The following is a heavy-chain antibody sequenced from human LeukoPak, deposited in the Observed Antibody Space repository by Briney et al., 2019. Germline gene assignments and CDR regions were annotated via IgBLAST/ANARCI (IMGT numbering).Heavy chain of an antibody. V-gene: IGHV4-59*01. Sequence: PSETLSLTCTVSGGSISSYYWSWIRQPPGKGLEWIGYIYYSGSTNYNPSLKSRVTISVDTSKNQFSLKLSSVTAADTAVYYCARVLPSGYSHDAFDIWGQGTMVTVSS. CDR2: IYYSGST. CDR1: GGSISSYY. D-gene: IGHD3-22*01. J-gene: IGHJ3*02. CDR3: ARVLPSGYSHDAFDI.